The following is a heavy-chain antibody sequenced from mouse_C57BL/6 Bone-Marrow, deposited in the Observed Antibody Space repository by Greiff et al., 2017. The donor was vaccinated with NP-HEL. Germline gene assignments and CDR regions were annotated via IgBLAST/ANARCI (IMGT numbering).Heavy chain of an antibody. Sequence: EVQLVEPGGDLVKPGGSLKLSCAASGFTFSSYGMSWVRQTPDKRLEWVATISSGGSYTYYPDSVKGRFTITRDNAKNTLYLQMSSLKSEDASKYYCERQLRLRFAYWGRGTLVTVSA. CDR3: ERQLRLRFAY. J-gene: IGHJ3*01. CDR1: GFTFSSYG. D-gene: IGHD3-2*02. CDR2: ISSGGSYT. V-gene: IGHV5-6*01.